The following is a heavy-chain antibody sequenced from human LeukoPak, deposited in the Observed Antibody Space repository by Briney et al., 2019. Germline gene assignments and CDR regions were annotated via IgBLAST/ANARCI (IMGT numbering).Heavy chain of an antibody. CDR3: ARHGSGYYGSGSPSAAFDI. D-gene: IGHD3-10*01. V-gene: IGHV4-59*08. Sequence: SETLSLTCTVSGGSISSYYWSWIRQPPGKGLEWIGYIYYSGSTNYNPSLKSRVTISVDTSKNQFSLKLSSVTAADTAVYYCARHGSGYYGSGSPSAAFDIWGQGTMVTVSS. J-gene: IGHJ3*02. CDR2: IYYSGST. CDR1: GGSISSYY.